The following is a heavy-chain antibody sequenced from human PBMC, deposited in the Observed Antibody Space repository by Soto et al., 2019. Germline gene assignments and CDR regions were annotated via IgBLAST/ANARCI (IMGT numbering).Heavy chain of an antibody. CDR2: IYYSGST. Sequence: PSETLSLTCAVYGGSFSGYYWSWIRQPPGKGLEWIGYIYYSGSTNYNPSLKSRVTISVDTSKNQFSLKLSSVTAADTAVYYCAGARGDIVVVPAARNSNWFDPWGQGTLVTVSS. J-gene: IGHJ5*02. D-gene: IGHD2-2*01. CDR1: GGSFSGYY. V-gene: IGHV4-59*12. CDR3: AGARGDIVVVPAARNSNWFDP.